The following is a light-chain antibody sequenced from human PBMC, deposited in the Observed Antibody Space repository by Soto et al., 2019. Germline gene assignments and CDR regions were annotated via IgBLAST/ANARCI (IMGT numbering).Light chain of an antibody. CDR3: AAWDDSLHGYV. CDR1: GSNIGSNT. V-gene: IGLV1-44*01. Sequence: QSVLTQPPSASGTPGQRVTISCSGSGSNIGSNTVNWYQQLPGTAPKLLIYGNNQRPSGVPDRFSGSKSGTSASLAISGLQSEDEADYYCAAWDDSLHGYVFGTGTKVTVL. J-gene: IGLJ1*01. CDR2: GNN.